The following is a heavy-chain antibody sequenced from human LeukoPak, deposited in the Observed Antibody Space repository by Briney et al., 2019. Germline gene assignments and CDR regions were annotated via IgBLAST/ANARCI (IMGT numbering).Heavy chain of an antibody. Sequence: ASVKVSCKASGYTFTTYAMHWVRQAPGQRLEWMGWINAGNGNTKYSQKFQARVTITRDTSASTAYMELSSLRSGDTAVYYCARDPIGSRWPYYFDYWGQGTLVTVSS. V-gene: IGHV1-3*01. CDR2: INAGNGNT. CDR1: GYTFTTYA. D-gene: IGHD6-13*01. CDR3: ARDPIGSRWPYYFDY. J-gene: IGHJ4*02.